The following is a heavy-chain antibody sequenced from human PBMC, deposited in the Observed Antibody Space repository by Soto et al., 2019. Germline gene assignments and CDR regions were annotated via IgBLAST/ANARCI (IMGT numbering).Heavy chain of an antibody. Sequence: VGSLRLSCAASGLTFSGSAMHWVRQASGKGLEWVGRIRSKANSYATAYAASVKGRFTISRDDSKNTAYLQMNSLKTEDTAVYYCTSPYSSSWYDGDYYYYGMDVWGQGTTVTVSS. CDR3: TSPYSSSWYDGDYYYYGMDV. V-gene: IGHV3-73*01. J-gene: IGHJ6*02. D-gene: IGHD6-13*01. CDR2: IRSKANSYAT. CDR1: GLTFSGSA.